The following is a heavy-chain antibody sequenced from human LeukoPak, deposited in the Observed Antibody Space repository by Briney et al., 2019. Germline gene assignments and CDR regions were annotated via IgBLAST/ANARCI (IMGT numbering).Heavy chain of an antibody. J-gene: IGHJ6*02. Sequence: GGSLRLSCAASGFTFSSYAMHWVRQAPGKGLEWVAVISYDGSNKYYADSVKGRFTISRDNSKNTLYLQMNSLRAEDTAVYYCARGVVGPNYYYYYGMDVWGQGTTVTVSS. CDR2: ISYDGSNK. D-gene: IGHD2-21*01. V-gene: IGHV3-30*14. CDR1: GFTFSSYA. CDR3: ARGVVGPNYYYYYGMDV.